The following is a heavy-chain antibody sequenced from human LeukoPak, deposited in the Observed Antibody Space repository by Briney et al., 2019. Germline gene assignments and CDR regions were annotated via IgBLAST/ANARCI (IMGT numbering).Heavy chain of an antibody. CDR3: AKLPRYRNDAFDY. CDR1: GFTFSSYA. D-gene: IGHD1-1*01. V-gene: IGHV3-23*01. Sequence: PGGSLRLSCAASGFTFSSYAMSWVRQAPGKGLGWVSAISGSGGSTYYADSVKGRFTISRDNSKNTLYLQMNSLRAEDTAVYYCAKLPRYRNDAFDYWGQGTLVTVSS. CDR2: ISGSGGST. J-gene: IGHJ4*02.